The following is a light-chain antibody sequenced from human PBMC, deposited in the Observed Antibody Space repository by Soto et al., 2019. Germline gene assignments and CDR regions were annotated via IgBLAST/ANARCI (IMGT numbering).Light chain of an antibody. CDR1: SSDVGGYNF. J-gene: IGLJ1*01. V-gene: IGLV2-8*01. CDR3: SSYAGSNSGV. Sequence: QSALTQPPSASGSPGQAVTISCTGSSSDVGGYNFVSWYQQHPGKAPKLMISEVSERPSGVPDRFSGSKSGNTASLTVSGLQAEDEADYYCSSYAGSNSGVFGTGTKVTVL. CDR2: EVS.